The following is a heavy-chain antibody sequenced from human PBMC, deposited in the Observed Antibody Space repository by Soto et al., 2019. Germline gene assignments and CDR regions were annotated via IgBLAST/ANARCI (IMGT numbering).Heavy chain of an antibody. Sequence: GGSLRLSCAASGFPFSSYSMNWVRPAPGKGLEWVSSISSSSSYIYYADSVKGRFTISRDNAKNSLYLQMNSLRAEDTAVYYCARDISRVDYYDSSGSDFDYWGQGTLVTVSS. J-gene: IGHJ4*02. CDR3: ARDISRVDYYDSSGSDFDY. CDR1: GFPFSSYS. V-gene: IGHV3-21*01. CDR2: ISSSSSYI. D-gene: IGHD3-22*01.